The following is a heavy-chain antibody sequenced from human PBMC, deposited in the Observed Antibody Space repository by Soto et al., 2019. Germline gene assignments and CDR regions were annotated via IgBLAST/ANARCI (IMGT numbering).Heavy chain of an antibody. CDR3: VRLPGIPDFRRVY. J-gene: IGHJ4*02. Sequence: SETLSLTCSVSGGSVSIPSYYWCWIRHPPGKGLEWIGSIYYSGNTYYNPSLKSRVTIFVDTSRNQFSLKVNSVTAADTAVYFRVRLPGIPDFRRVYSGQGVRLTVAS. CDR1: GGSVSIPSYY. V-gene: IGHV4-39*01. D-gene: IGHD3-10*01. CDR2: IYYSGNT.